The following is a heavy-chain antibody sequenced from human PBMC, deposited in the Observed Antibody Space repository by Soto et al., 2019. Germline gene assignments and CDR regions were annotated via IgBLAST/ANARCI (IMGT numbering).Heavy chain of an antibody. CDR3: ARGAYDFWSGYLTPDVGAPVDY. CDR2: IIPIFGTA. D-gene: IGHD3-3*01. V-gene: IGHV1-69*13. J-gene: IGHJ4*02. Sequence: GASVKVSCKASGGTFSSYAISWVRQAPGQGLEWMGGIIPIFGTANYAQKFQGRVTITADESTSTAYMELSSLRSEDTAVYYCARGAYDFWSGYLTPDVGAPVDYWGQGTLVTV. CDR1: GGTFSSYA.